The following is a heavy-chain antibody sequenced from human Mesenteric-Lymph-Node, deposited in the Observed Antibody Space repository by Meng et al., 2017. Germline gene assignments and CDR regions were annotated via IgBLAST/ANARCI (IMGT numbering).Heavy chain of an antibody. CDR3: ARNVPGTSAYYD. J-gene: IGHJ4*02. Sequence: QDHLQESGSGLVRPSRTLSLTCAVSGYSISSTNWWGWIRQPPGKGLEWIGYIYYSGSTPYNPSLKSRVTMSVDTSKNQFSLNLNSVTAVDTAVYYCARNVPGTSAYYDWGQGTLVTVSS. D-gene: IGHD3-22*01. CDR2: IYYSGST. V-gene: IGHV4-28*02. CDR1: GYSISSTNW.